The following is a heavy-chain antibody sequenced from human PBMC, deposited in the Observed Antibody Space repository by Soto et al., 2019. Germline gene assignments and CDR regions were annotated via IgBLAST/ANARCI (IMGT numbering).Heavy chain of an antibody. D-gene: IGHD3-3*01. CDR1: RFTGIRYG. Sequence: GGARRCSCAASRFTGIRYGMHWVRQAPRAGLEGVVVLWYDGTNKHCADSVKGRLTVIRDTSVNTLAPQVNRRPAGDTAVHYCAKAGPTLFGAHLLHYNMDVWGRGTTVAV. V-gene: IGHV3-30*02. J-gene: IGHJ6*02. CDR3: AKAGPTLFGAHLLHYNMDV. CDR2: LWYDGTNK.